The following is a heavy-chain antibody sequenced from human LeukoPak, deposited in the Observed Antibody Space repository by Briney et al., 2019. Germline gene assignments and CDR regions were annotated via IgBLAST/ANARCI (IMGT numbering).Heavy chain of an antibody. CDR3: ASSRYGSLDY. J-gene: IGHJ4*02. D-gene: IGHD3-10*01. Sequence: LETLSLTCTVSGGSISSYYWSWLRQPPGKGLEWIGRIYTSGSTNYNPSLKSRVTMSVDTSKNQFSLKLSSVTAADTAVYYCASSRYGSLDYWGQGTLVTVSS. V-gene: IGHV4-4*07. CDR2: IYTSGST. CDR1: GGSISSYY.